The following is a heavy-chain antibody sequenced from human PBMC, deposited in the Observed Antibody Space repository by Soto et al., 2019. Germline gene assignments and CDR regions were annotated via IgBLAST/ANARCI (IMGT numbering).Heavy chain of an antibody. CDR2: IIPILGIA. CDR1: GGTFSSYT. CDR3: ARAKGLAAAGTSY. D-gene: IGHD6-13*01. V-gene: IGHV1-69*02. Sequence: QVQLVQSGAEVKKPGSSVKVSCKASGGTFSSYTISWVRQAPGQGLEWMGRIIPILGIANYAQKFQGRVTITADKSTSTAYMELSSLRSEDTAVYYCARAKGLAAAGTSYWGQGTLVTVSS. J-gene: IGHJ4*02.